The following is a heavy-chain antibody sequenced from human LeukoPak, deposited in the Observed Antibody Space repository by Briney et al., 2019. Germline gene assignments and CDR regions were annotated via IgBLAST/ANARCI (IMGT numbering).Heavy chain of an antibody. V-gene: IGHV3-7*03. J-gene: IGHJ4*02. CDR2: INEDGRET. D-gene: IGHD1-26*01. CDR1: GFPFTNYW. Sequence: GGSLRLSCAASGFPFTNYWMNWVRQAPGKRPEWVGNINEDGRETNYVDSVRGRFTISRDNAKNSLYLQMNSLRAEDTAVYYCARVEDGSYFDYWGQGTLVTVSS. CDR3: ARVEDGSYFDY.